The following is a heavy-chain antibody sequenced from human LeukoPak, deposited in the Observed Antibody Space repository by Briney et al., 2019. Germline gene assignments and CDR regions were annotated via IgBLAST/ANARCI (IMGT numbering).Heavy chain of an antibody. Sequence: SVKVSCKASGGTFSSYAISWVRQAPGQGLEWMGRIIPILGIANYAQKFQGRVTITADKSTSTAYMELSSLRSEDTAVYYCARGTLFGVVITDYYYYSMDVWGQGTTVTVSS. CDR3: ARGTLFGVVITDYYYYSMDV. V-gene: IGHV1-69*04. CDR2: IIPILGIA. CDR1: GGTFSSYA. J-gene: IGHJ6*02. D-gene: IGHD3-3*01.